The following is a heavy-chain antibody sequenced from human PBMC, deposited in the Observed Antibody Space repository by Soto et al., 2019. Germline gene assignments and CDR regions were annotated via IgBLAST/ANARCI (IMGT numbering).Heavy chain of an antibody. CDR3: AKSIAVVPAAADAFDI. V-gene: IGHV3-21*01. CDR2: ISSTTNYI. D-gene: IGHD2-2*01. CDR1: GFTFSRYS. J-gene: IGHJ3*02. Sequence: GGSLRLSCAASGFTFSRYSMNWVRQAPGKGLEWVSSISSTTNYIYYADSMKGRFTVSRDNAKNSVYLDMNSLSAEDTAVYYCAKSIAVVPAAADAFDIWGQGTLVTVSS.